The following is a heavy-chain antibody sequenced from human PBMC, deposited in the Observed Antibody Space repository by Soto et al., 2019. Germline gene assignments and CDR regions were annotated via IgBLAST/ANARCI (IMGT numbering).Heavy chain of an antibody. J-gene: IGHJ4*02. Sequence: ASVKVSCKASGGTFSRSAINWVRQAPGQGLEWMGGIIPVFGKPNYAQKFQGRVTITADESTSTAYMELRRLTSEDTAVYYCARDGTLYDSNGYYYVYWGQGTLVTVSS. CDR3: ARDGTLYDSNGYYYVY. D-gene: IGHD3-22*01. CDR1: GGTFSRSA. V-gene: IGHV1-69*13. CDR2: IIPVFGKP.